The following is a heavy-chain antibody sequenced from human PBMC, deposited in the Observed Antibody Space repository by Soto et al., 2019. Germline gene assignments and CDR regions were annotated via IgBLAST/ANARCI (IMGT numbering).Heavy chain of an antibody. CDR1: GGSISSYY. CDR2: IYYSGST. Sequence: SETLSLTCTVVGGSISSYYWSWIRQPPGKGLEWIGYIYYSGSTNYNPSLKSRVTISVDTSKNQFSLKLSSVTAADTAVYYCARGGGITMVRGVITTSRYYGMDVWGQGTTVTVSS. V-gene: IGHV4-59*01. D-gene: IGHD3-10*01. J-gene: IGHJ6*02. CDR3: ARGGGITMVRGVITTSRYYGMDV.